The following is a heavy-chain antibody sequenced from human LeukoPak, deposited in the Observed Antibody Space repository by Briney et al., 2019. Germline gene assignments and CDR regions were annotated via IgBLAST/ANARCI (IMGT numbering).Heavy chain of an antibody. CDR3: ARDEGSLGYCSGGSCYSFDY. Sequence: SETPSLTCTVSGGSISSYYWSWIRQPAGKGLEWIGRIYTSGSTNYNPSLKSRVTMSVDTSKNQFSLKLSSVTAADTAVYYCARDEGSLGYCSGGSCYSFDYWGQGTLVTVSS. J-gene: IGHJ4*02. CDR2: IYTSGST. D-gene: IGHD2-15*01. V-gene: IGHV4-4*07. CDR1: GGSISSYY.